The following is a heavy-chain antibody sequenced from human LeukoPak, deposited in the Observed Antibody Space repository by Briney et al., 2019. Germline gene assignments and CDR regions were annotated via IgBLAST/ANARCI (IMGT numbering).Heavy chain of an antibody. Sequence: SETLSLTCTVSGGSVSSGYYYWSWIQQPPGKGLEWIGYIYYSGSTNYNPSLKSRVTISVDTSKNQFSLKLNSVTAADTAVYYCARERIAAAGFDPWGQGTLVTVSS. J-gene: IGHJ5*02. CDR2: IYYSGST. D-gene: IGHD6-13*01. V-gene: IGHV4-61*01. CDR3: ARERIAAAGFDP. CDR1: GGSVSSGYYY.